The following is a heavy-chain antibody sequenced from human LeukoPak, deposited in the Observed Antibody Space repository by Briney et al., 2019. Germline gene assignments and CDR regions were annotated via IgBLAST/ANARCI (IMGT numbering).Heavy chain of an antibody. J-gene: IGHJ3*02. CDR3: ARDDYGGKLDI. CDR2: IWHDGSNK. Sequence: PGGSLRLSCAASGFTFSNYDMHWVRQAPGKGLEWVAVIWHDGSNKYYADSVKGRFTISRDNSKNTLYLQMNGLRAEDTAVYYCARDDYGGKLDIWGQGTVVTVSS. CDR1: GFTFSNYD. V-gene: IGHV3-33*01. D-gene: IGHD4-23*01.